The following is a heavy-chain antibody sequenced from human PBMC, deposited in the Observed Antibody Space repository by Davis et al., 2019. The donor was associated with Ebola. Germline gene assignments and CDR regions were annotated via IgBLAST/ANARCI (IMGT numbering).Heavy chain of an antibody. CDR2: IYHSGST. CDR1: GGSISSSNW. CDR3: ARDPHALGYCSGGSCSTYGMDV. V-gene: IGHV4-4*02. D-gene: IGHD2-15*01. J-gene: IGHJ6*02. Sequence: SETLSLTCAVSGGSISSSNWWSWVRLPPGKGLEWIGEIYHSGSTNYNPSLKSRVTISVDKSKNQFSLKLSSVTAADTAVYYCARDPHALGYCSGGSCSTYGMDVWGQGTTVTVSS.